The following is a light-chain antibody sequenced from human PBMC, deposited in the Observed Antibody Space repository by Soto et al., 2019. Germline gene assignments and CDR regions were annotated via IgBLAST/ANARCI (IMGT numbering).Light chain of an antibody. V-gene: IGKV2-28*01. CDR1: QSLLHSNGYSY. Sequence: DIVMTQSPLSLPVTPGEPASISCRSSQSLLHSNGYSYLDWYLQKPGQSPQLLIYLGSNRASGVPDRFSGSGSGTDFTLKISRVEAEAVGVYYCMQALQTPRLTFGGGTKVEIK. J-gene: IGKJ4*01. CDR2: LGS. CDR3: MQALQTPRLT.